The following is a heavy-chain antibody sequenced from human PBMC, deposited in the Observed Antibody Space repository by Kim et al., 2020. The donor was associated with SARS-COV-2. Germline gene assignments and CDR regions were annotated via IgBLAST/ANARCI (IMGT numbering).Heavy chain of an antibody. J-gene: IGHJ4*02. CDR2: ISGSGGKT. CDR3: AKHRNGWSMSVGYYDY. CDR1: GLAFDIYA. V-gene: IGHV3-23*01. Sequence: GGSLRLSCKASGLAFDIYAMAWVRQVPGKGLEWVSVISGSGGKTYYADSVKGRFTISRDNSKNTLFLQVNSLRVDDTAVYFCAKHRNGWSMSVGYYDYWGQGTLVTVSS. D-gene: IGHD6-19*01.